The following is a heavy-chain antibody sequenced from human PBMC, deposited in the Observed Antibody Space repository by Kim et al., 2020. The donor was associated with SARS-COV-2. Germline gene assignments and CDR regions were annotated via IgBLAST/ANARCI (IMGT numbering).Heavy chain of an antibody. V-gene: IGHV5-51*01. Sequence: SETRYNPSFQGQVTFSADKSISTAYLQWSRVKASDTAMYYCASGEYYFDYWGQGSLVTVSS. J-gene: IGHJ4*02. CDR3: ASGEYYFDY. CDR2: SET. D-gene: IGHD3-10*01.